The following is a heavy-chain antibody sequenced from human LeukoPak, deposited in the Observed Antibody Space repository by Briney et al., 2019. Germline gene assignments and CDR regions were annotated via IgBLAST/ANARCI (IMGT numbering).Heavy chain of an antibody. J-gene: IGHJ6*04. V-gene: IGHV3-48*03. CDR2: ISSSGSTI. D-gene: IGHD3-10*02. CDR3: AELGITMIGGV. Sequence: GGSLRPSCAASGFTFSSYEMNWVRQAPGKGLEWVSYISSSGSTIYYADSVKGRFTISRDNAKNSLYLQMNSLRAKDTAVYYCAELGITMIGGVWGKGTTVTISS. CDR1: GFTFSSYE.